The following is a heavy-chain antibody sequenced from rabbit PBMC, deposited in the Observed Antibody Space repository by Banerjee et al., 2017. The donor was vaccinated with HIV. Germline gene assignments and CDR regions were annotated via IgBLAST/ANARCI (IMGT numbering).Heavy chain of an antibody. Sequence: QSLEESGGGLVQPEGSLTLTCTASGFSFSSTHYMCWVRQAPGKGLELIACIYTDSDGTWYASWVNGRFTITRSTSLNTVTLQMTSLTAADTATYFCARGDTGSRHSPFNLWGPGTLVTVS. CDR2: IYTDSDGT. V-gene: IGHV1S43*01. D-gene: IGHD1-1*01. CDR3: ARGDTGSRHSPFNL. CDR1: GFSFSSTHY. J-gene: IGHJ4*01.